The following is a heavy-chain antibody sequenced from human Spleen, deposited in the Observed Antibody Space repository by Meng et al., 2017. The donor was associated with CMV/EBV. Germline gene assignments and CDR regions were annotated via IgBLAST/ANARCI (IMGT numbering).Heavy chain of an antibody. CDR2: IHYSGSS. CDR1: TNY. Sequence: TNYWGGIRRPPEKGLEWIGSIHYSGSSYYNPSLEGRVTISVDTSKNQFSLKVRSVTAADTAVYSCARLACSTSTCQYYFDYWGLGTLVTVSS. D-gene: IGHD2-2*01. V-gene: IGHV4-39*01. CDR3: ARLACSTSTCQYYFDY. J-gene: IGHJ4*02.